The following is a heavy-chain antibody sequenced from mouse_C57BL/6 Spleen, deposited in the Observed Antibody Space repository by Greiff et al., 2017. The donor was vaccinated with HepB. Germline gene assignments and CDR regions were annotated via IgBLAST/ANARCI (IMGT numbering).Heavy chain of an antibody. V-gene: IGHV1-64*01. D-gene: IGHD1-1*01. CDR2: IHPNSGST. Sequence: VQLQQPGAELVKPGASVKLSCKASGYTFTSYWMHWVKQRPGQGLEWIGMIHPNSGSTNYNEKFKSKATLTVDKSSSTAYMQLSSLTSEDSAVYYCARPFMDYYGSSSYWYCDVWGTGTTVTVSS. CDR3: ARPFMDYYGSSSYWYCDV. CDR1: GYTFTSYW. J-gene: IGHJ1*03.